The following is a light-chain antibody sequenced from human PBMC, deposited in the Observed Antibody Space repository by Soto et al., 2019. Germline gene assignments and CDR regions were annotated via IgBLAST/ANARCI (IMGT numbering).Light chain of an antibody. CDR2: YDS. V-gene: IGLV3-21*04. Sequence: SYELAQSPSVSVAPGKTASIPCGGNNIGSKSVHWYQQKPGQAPVLVIFYDSDRPSGIPERFSGSNSGNTATLTISRVEAGDEADYYCQVWDSSSDHLVFGGGTKVTVL. CDR3: QVWDSSSDHLV. J-gene: IGLJ2*01. CDR1: NIGSKS.